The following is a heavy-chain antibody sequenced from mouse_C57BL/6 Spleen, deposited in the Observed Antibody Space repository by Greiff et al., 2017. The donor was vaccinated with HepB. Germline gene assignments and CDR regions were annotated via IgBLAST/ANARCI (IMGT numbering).Heavy chain of an antibody. CDR3: ASRAAQAPFAY. Sequence: VKLMESGPGLVAPSQSLSITCTVSGFSLTSYGVDWVRQSPGKGLEWLGVIWGVGSTNYNSARKSRLSISKDNSKSQVFLKMNSLQTDDTAMYYCASRAAQAPFAYWGQGTLVTVSA. J-gene: IGHJ3*01. D-gene: IGHD3-2*02. CDR2: IWGVGST. V-gene: IGHV2-6*01. CDR1: GFSLTSYG.